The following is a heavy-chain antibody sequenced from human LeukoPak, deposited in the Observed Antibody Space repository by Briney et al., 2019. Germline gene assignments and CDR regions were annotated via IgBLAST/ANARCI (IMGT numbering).Heavy chain of an antibody. CDR3: AKGLRTGVGPYRGYHYYMDV. J-gene: IGHJ6*03. CDR1: GFTFSSYN. V-gene: IGHV3-23*01. D-gene: IGHD3-16*01. CDR2: INDNGAGT. Sequence: TGGSLRLSCAASGFTFSSYNMNWVRQAPGKGLKWVSTINDNGAGTYYADSVNGRFTVSRDNSYNTVSLQMNSLRDEDTGVYYCAKGLRTGVGPYRGYHYYMDVWGRGATVTVSS.